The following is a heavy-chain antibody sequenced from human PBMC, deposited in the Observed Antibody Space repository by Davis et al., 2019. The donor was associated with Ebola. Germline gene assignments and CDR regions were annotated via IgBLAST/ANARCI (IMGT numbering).Heavy chain of an antibody. J-gene: IGHJ4*02. D-gene: IGHD3-16*01. CDR2: ISGSGGST. Sequence: GESLKISCTDSVITFSSYAMTWVRQAPGKGLEWVSAISGSGGSTYYADSVKGRFTISRDNSKNTLYLQMNSLRAEDTAVYYCAKSNYPTRDYVWGRWAFDYWGQGTLVTVSS. CDR1: VITFSSYA. CDR3: AKSNYPTRDYVWGRWAFDY. V-gene: IGHV3-23*01.